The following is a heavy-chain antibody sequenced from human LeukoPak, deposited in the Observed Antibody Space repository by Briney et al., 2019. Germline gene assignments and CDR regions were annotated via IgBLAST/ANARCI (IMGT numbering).Heavy chain of an antibody. V-gene: IGHV4-4*07. CDR2: IYTSGST. Sequence: SETLSLTCTVSGVSISSYYWSWLRQPAGKGLEWIGRIYTSGSTNYNPSLKSRVTMSVDTSKNQFSLKLSSVTAADTAVYYCARGKYYYGSEPRPGFDYWGQGTLVTVSS. J-gene: IGHJ4*02. D-gene: IGHD3-10*01. CDR3: ARGKYYYGSEPRPGFDY. CDR1: GVSISSYY.